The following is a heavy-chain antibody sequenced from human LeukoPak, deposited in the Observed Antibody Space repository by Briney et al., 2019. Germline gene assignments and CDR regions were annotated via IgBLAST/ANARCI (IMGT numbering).Heavy chain of an antibody. J-gene: IGHJ4*02. CDR2: VYYSGST. V-gene: IGHV4-61*10. Sequence: SETLSLTCTVSGVSISSTSYYWSWVRQPAGKGLEWIGYVYYSGSTNYNPSLNSRVTISADTSKNQFSLKLNSETAADTAVYYCAREGVSYYDRSGYHYWGQGTLVTVSS. CDR3: AREGVSYYDRSGYHY. D-gene: IGHD3-22*01. CDR1: GVSISSTSYY.